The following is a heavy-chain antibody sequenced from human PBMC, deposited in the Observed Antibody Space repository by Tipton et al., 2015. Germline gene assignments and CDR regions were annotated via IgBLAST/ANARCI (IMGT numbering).Heavy chain of an antibody. Sequence: TLSLTCTVSGTSPSGFYWTWIRQPPGKGLEWIGYIRYSGGTNYKPSLRGRVSISLDMSKNQFSLKLRSATAADTAMYFCARENAYYYGMDVWGQGTTVTVSS. J-gene: IGHJ6*02. CDR3: ARENAYYYGMDV. CDR1: GTSPSGFY. CDR2: IRYSGGT. V-gene: IGHV4-59*01. D-gene: IGHD1-1*01.